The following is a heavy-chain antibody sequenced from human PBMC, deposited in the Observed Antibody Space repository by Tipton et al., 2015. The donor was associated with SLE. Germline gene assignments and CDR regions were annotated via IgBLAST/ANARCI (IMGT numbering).Heavy chain of an antibody. CDR3: ARDGDYIWGSFDY. Sequence: LRLSCTVSGGSISSGSYYWSWIRQPAGKGLEWIGRIYTSGSTNYNPSLKSRVTISVDTSKNQFSLKLSSVTAADTAVYYCARDGDYIWGSFDYWGQGTLVTVSS. V-gene: IGHV4-61*02. CDR1: GGSISSGSYY. J-gene: IGHJ4*02. CDR2: IYTSGST. D-gene: IGHD3-16*01.